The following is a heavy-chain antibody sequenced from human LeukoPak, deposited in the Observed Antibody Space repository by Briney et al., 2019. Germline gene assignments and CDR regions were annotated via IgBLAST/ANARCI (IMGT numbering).Heavy chain of an antibody. J-gene: IGHJ4*02. V-gene: IGHV3-30*18. CDR1: AFIFSGHW. Sequence: GGSLRLSCEASAFIFSGHWLNWVRQAPGKGLEWVVVISSDGSIKVYADSVKGRFTLSRDNSINTVDLQMNSLRAEDTAVYYCVKEYHSRGFGAYFDYWGQGTLVTVSS. CDR3: VKEYHSRGFGAYFDY. D-gene: IGHD3-3*01. CDR2: ISSDGSIK.